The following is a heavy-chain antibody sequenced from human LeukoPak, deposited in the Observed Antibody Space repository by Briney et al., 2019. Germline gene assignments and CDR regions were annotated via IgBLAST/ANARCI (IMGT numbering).Heavy chain of an antibody. CDR3: ARGGPESSGWYPNWFDP. CDR2: IYPGDSDT. D-gene: IGHD6-19*01. Sequence: PGESLKISCKGSGYSFTSYWIAWVRQMPGKGLEWMGIIYPGDSDTRYSPSFQGQVTISADRPISTAYLQWSSLKASDTAMYYCARGGPESSGWYPNWFDPWGQGTLVTVSS. CDR1: GYSFTSYW. J-gene: IGHJ5*02. V-gene: IGHV5-51*01.